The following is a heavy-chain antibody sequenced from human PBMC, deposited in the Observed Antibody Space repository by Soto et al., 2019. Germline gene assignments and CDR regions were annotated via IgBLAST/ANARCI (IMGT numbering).Heavy chain of an antibody. J-gene: IGHJ4*02. CDR2: ISSSSSTI. Sequence: GGSLRLSCAASGFTFSSYSMNWVRQAPGKGLEWVSYISSSSSTIYYADSVKGRFTISRDNAKNSLYLQMNSLRAEDTAVYYCARDSFSYGSGSYYIEYYFDYWGQGTLVTVSS. CDR1: GFTFSSYS. CDR3: ARDSFSYGSGSYYIEYYFDY. D-gene: IGHD3-10*01. V-gene: IGHV3-48*01.